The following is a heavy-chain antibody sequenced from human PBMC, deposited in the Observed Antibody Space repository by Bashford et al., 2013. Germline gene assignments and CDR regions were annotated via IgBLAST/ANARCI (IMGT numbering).Heavy chain of an antibody. CDR3: ARDFFGSLDY. Sequence: GGSLRLSCAASTFSFSDYYMNWIRQAPGKGLEWVSAISGSGGSTYYADSVKGRFTISRDNAKNTLYLQMNSLRVEDTAIYYCARDFFGSLDYWGQGILVTVSS. V-gene: IGHV3-11*04. CDR1: TFSFSDYY. J-gene: IGHJ4*02. CDR2: ISGSGGST. D-gene: IGHD2/OR15-2a*01.